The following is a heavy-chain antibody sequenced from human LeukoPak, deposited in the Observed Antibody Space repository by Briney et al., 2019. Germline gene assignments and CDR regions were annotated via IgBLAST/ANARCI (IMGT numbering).Heavy chain of an antibody. D-gene: IGHD2-8*02. V-gene: IGHV4-34*01. CDR1: GGSFSGYY. J-gene: IGHJ4*02. Sequence: PSETLSLTCAVYGGSFSGYYWSWIRQPPGKGLEWIGEINHSGSTNYNPSLKSRVTISVDTSKNQFSLKLSSVTAADTAVYYCARALVSQNQYYFDYWGQGTLVTVSS. CDR2: INHSGST. CDR3: ARALVSQNQYYFDY.